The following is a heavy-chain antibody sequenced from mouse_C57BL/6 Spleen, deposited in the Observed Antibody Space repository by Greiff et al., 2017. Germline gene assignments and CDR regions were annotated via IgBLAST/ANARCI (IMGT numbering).Heavy chain of an antibody. CDR1: GYAFSSSW. V-gene: IGHV1-82*01. J-gene: IGHJ2*01. CDR3: ARRGGSNFDD. Sequence: QVQLKESGPELVKPGASVKISCKASGYAFSSSWMNWVKQRPGQGLEWIGRIYPGDGDTNYNGKFKGKATLTADKSSSTAYMQHSRLTSQDSAVYFFARRGGSNFDDWGQGTTLTVSS. CDR2: IYPGDGDT.